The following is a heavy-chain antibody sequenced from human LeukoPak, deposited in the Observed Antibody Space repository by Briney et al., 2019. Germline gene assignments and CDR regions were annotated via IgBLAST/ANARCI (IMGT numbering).Heavy chain of an antibody. CDR3: ARGSVEGFGELSPD. J-gene: IGHJ4*02. V-gene: IGHV1-2*02. D-gene: IGHD3-10*01. Sequence: ASVKVSCKASGYTFTGYYMHWVRQAPGQGLEWMGWINPNSGGTNYAQKFQGRVTMTRDTSISTAYMELSRLRSDDTAVYYCARGSVEGFGELSPDWGRGTLVTVSS. CDR2: INPNSGGT. CDR1: GYTFTGYY.